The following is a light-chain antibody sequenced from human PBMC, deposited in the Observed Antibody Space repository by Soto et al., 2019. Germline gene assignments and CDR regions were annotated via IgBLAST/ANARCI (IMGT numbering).Light chain of an antibody. J-gene: IGLJ2*01. CDR3: QSYDSSLSGVV. CDR1: TSNIGAGYD. Sequence: QSVLTQPPSVSGAPGQRVTISCTRSTSNIGAGYDVHWYQQLPGTAPKLFIYANNNRPSGVPDRFSGSKSGTSASLAITGLQADDEADYYCQSYDSSLSGVVFGGGTKLTVL. CDR2: ANN. V-gene: IGLV1-40*01.